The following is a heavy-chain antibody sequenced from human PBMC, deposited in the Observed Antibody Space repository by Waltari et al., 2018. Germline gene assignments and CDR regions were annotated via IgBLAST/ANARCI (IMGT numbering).Heavy chain of an antibody. V-gene: IGHV3-23*01. J-gene: IGHJ4*02. Sequence: EVQLLESGGGLVQPGGSLRLSCAASGFTFRSYAMSWVRQAPGKGLEWVSAISGSGGSTYYADSVKGRFTISRDNSKNTLYLQMNSLRAEDTAVYYCAKSVIFGVVIKHFDYWGQGTLVTVSS. D-gene: IGHD3-3*01. CDR3: AKSVIFGVVIKHFDY. CDR2: ISGSGGST. CDR1: GFTFRSYA.